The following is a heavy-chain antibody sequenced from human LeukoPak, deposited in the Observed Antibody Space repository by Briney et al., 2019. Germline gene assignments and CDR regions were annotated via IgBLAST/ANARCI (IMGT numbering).Heavy chain of an antibody. Sequence: GGSLRLSCAASGFTFSSYSMNWVRQAPGKGLEWVSSITSSSTYIYYADSVKGRFTISRDNAKKSLYLQMNSLRAEDTAVYYCARLNDAFDIWGQGTMVTVSP. CDR1: GFTFSSYS. CDR3: ARLNDAFDI. J-gene: IGHJ3*02. CDR2: ITSSSTYI. V-gene: IGHV3-21*01.